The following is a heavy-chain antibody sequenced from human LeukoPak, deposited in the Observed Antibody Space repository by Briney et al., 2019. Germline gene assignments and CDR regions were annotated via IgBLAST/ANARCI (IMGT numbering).Heavy chain of an antibody. V-gene: IGHV3-23*01. CDR1: GFTFSSYA. D-gene: IGHD3-22*01. CDR3: AKESMIVVVITGGFDY. Sequence: GGSLRLSCAASGFTFSSYAMSWVRQAPGKGLEWVSAISGSGGSTNYADSVKGRFTISRDNSKNTLYLQMNSLRAEDTAVYYCAKESMIVVVITGGFDYWGQGTLVTVSS. CDR2: ISGSGGST. J-gene: IGHJ4*02.